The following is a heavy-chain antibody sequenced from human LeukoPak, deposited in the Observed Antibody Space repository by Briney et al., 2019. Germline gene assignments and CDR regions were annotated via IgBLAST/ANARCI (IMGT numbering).Heavy chain of an antibody. J-gene: IGHJ4*02. V-gene: IGHV4-59*11. CDR1: GGSISGHY. CDR2: IFYSGRT. Sequence: PSETLSLTCTVSGGSISGHYWSWIRQPPGRGLEWIGYIFYSGRTNYNPSLKGRVTMSVDTSKNQFSLQLSSVTAADTAVYYCARVRSAAATNAFDYCGQGTLVTVSS. CDR3: ARVRSAAATNAFDY. D-gene: IGHD6-13*01.